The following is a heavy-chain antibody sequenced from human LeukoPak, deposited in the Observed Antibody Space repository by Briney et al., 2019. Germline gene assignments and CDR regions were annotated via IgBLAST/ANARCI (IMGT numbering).Heavy chain of an antibody. CDR3: IYYDSSGYPY. V-gene: IGHV3-66*01. D-gene: IGHD3-22*01. CDR1: GFTFSSYA. J-gene: IGHJ4*02. CDR2: IYSGGST. Sequence: GGSLRLSCAASGFTFSSYAMSWVRQAPGKGLEWVSVIYSGGSTYYADSVKGRFTISRDNSKNTLYLQMNSLRAEDTAVYYCIYYDSSGYPYWGQGTLVTVSS.